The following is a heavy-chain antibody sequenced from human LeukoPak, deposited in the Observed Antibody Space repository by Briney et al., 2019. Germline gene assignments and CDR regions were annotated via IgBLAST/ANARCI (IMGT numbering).Heavy chain of an antibody. CDR3: ARVGGIAVAGLFDY. J-gene: IGHJ4*02. D-gene: IGHD6-19*01. Sequence: SETLSLTCAVSGGSISSSNWWSWVRPPPGKGLEWIGEIYHSGSTNYNPSLKSRVTISVDKSKNQFSLKLSSVTAADTAVYYCARVGGIAVAGLFDYWGQGTLVTVSS. CDR1: GGSISSSNW. V-gene: IGHV4-4*02. CDR2: IYHSGST.